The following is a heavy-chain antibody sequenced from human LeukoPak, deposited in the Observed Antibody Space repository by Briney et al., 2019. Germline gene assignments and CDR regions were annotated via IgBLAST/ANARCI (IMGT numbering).Heavy chain of an antibody. V-gene: IGHV3-66*01. Sequence: PGGSLRLSCAASGFTVSSNYMNWVRQAPGKGLEWVSVIYSGGTAFYADSVKGRFTISRDNSKNTLYLQMNSLRAEDTAVYYCASGSRRDFDYWGQGTLVTVSS. CDR1: GFTVSSNY. CDR2: IYSGGTA. J-gene: IGHJ4*02. CDR3: ASGSRRDFDY.